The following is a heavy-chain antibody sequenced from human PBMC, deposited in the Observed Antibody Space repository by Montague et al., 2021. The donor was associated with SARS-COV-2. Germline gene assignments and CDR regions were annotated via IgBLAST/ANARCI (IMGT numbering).Heavy chain of an antibody. CDR2: IYYSGST. CDR3: ARGSGWMGNAFDI. V-gene: IGHV4-59*01. CDR1: GGSISSYY. J-gene: IGHJ3*02. D-gene: IGHD6-19*01. Sequence: SETLSLTCTVSGGSISSYYWSWIRQPPGKGLKWIGYIYYSGSTNYNPSLKSRVTISVDTSKNQFSLKLSSVTAADTAVYYSARGSGWMGNAFDIWGQGTMVTVSS.